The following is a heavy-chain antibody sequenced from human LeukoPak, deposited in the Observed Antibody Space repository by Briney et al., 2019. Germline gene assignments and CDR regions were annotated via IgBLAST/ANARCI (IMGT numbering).Heavy chain of an antibody. CDR3: ARFVDQVVVPAAHPDQGDFDY. Sequence: GASVKVSCKASGYTFTSYGISWLRQAPGQGLEWMGWISAYNGNTNYAQKLQGRVTMTTDTSTSTAYMELRSLRSDDTAVYYCARFVDQVVVPAAHPDQGDFDYWGQGTLVTVSS. V-gene: IGHV1-18*01. CDR2: ISAYNGNT. J-gene: IGHJ4*02. D-gene: IGHD2-2*01. CDR1: GYTFTSYG.